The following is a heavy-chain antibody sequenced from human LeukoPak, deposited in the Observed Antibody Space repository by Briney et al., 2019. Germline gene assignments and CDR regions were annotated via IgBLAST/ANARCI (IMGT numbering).Heavy chain of an antibody. J-gene: IGHJ5*02. V-gene: IGHV3-23*01. D-gene: IGHD1-26*01. Sequence: QSGGSLRLSWAASGFTFSRYAMRWGRQAARKGREWVSAISGSGGSTYYADSVKGRFTISRDYSKNTLYLQMNSLRAEDTAVYYCTKGVSVQLVEATPAASWGQGTLVTVAS. CDR1: GFTFSRYA. CDR2: ISGSGGST. CDR3: TKGVSVQLVEATPAAS.